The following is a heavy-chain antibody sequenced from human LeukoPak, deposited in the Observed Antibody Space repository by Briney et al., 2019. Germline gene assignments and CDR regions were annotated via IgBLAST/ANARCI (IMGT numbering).Heavy chain of an antibody. J-gene: IGHJ4*02. V-gene: IGHV3-23*01. CDR2: ASGSGTNT. D-gene: IGHD2-8*01. CDR1: GFTFSSQA. CDR3: ARNAGLDY. Sequence: GGSLRLSCAASGFTFSSQAMNWVRQAPGKGLEWVSTASGSGTNTYYANSVRGRFTISSDHSKSTVYLQMNSLRAEDTAVYYCARNAGLDYWGQGILVTVSS.